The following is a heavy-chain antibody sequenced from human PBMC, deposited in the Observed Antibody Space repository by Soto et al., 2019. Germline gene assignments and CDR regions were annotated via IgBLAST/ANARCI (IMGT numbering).Heavy chain of an antibody. CDR2: ISSGGTTK. D-gene: IGHD6-6*01. V-gene: IGHV3-48*04. CDR1: GFTFTTYS. Sequence: GGSLRLSCAASGFTFTTYSMNWVRQAPGKGLEWVSYISSGGTTKYYVDSVKGRFTISRDNAKNSLYLQMNSLRAEDTAVYYCARSIAARLNWFDPWGQGTLVTVSS. CDR3: ARSIAARLNWFDP. J-gene: IGHJ5*02.